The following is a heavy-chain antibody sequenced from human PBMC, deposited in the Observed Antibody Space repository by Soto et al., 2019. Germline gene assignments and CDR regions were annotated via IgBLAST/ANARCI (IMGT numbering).Heavy chain of an antibody. V-gene: IGHV5-10-1*01. CDR2: IDPSDSYT. J-gene: IGHJ6*02. CDR3: ARPSRGYSYGSSGMDV. D-gene: IGHD5-18*01. CDR1: GYSFTSYW. Sequence: GESLKISCKGSGYSFTSYWISWVRQMPGKGLEWMGRIDPSDSYTNYSPSFQGHVTISADKSISTAYLQWSSLKASDTAMYYCARPSRGYSYGSSGMDVWGQGTTVTVSS.